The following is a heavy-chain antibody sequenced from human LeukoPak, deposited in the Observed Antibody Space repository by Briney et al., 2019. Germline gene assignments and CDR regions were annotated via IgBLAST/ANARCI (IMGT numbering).Heavy chain of an antibody. D-gene: IGHD4-11*01. CDR2: LYSGGTA. J-gene: IGHJ4*02. Sequence: PGGSLRLSCVASGFIVSSNYINWVRQAPGKGLEWISILYSGGTAFHADSVKGRFTISRDNSKNTLYLQMNNLRADDTAMYYCARGRQCDYWGQGTLVTVSS. CDR3: ARGRQCDY. V-gene: IGHV3-53*01. CDR1: GFIVSSNY.